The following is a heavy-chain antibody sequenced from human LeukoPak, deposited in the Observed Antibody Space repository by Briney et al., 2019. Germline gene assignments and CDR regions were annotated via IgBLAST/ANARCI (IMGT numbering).Heavy chain of an antibody. CDR3: ARDKGSSGWPIFDY. CDR2: IRSGTTTI. CDR1: GFTFSTYS. Sequence: GGSLRLSCAASGFTFSTYSMNWVRQAPGKGLEGVSYIRSGTTTIYYADSVKGRFIISRDNAKNSVYLQMNSLRVEDTAVYYCARDKGSSGWPIFDYWGQGTLVTVSS. D-gene: IGHD6-19*01. V-gene: IGHV3-48*01. J-gene: IGHJ4*02.